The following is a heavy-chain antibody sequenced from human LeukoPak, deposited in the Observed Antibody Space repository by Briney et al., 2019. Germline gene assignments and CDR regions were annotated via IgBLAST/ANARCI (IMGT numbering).Heavy chain of an antibody. Sequence: SETLSLTCTVSGGSISSYYWSWIRQPPGKGLEWIGYIYYSGSTNYNPSLKSRVTISVDTSKHLFSLKLSSVTAADTAVYYCASRDGYNGSFDYWGQGTLVTVSS. D-gene: IGHD5-24*01. CDR3: ASRDGYNGSFDY. CDR1: GGSISSYY. CDR2: IYYSGST. V-gene: IGHV4-59*01. J-gene: IGHJ4*02.